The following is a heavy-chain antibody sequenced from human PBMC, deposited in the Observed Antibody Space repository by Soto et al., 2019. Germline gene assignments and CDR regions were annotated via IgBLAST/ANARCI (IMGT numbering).Heavy chain of an antibody. V-gene: IGHV3-23*01. D-gene: IGHD2-15*01. CDR1: GFTFSSYA. CDR2: ISGSGGST. Sequence: EVQLLESGGGLVQPGGSLRLSCAASGFTFSSYAMSWVRQAPGKGLEWVSAISGSGGSTYYADSVKGRFTFSRDNPKNMLYLQMNSQRAEDTAVYYCAKGSQAYYYYGMDVWGQGTTVTVSS. J-gene: IGHJ6*02. CDR3: AKGSQAYYYYGMDV.